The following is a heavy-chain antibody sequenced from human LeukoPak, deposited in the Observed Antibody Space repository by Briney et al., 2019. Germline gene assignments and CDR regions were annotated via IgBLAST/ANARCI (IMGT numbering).Heavy chain of an antibody. J-gene: IGHJ6*02. Sequence: ASVKVSCKASGYTFTGYYMHWVRQAPGQGLEWMGWINRNSGGTNYAQKFQGRVTMTRDTSISTAYMELSRLRSDDTAVYYCARDDTDIVVVPAAIYGMDVWGQGTTVTVSS. CDR3: ARDDTDIVVVPAAIYGMDV. CDR1: GYTFTGYY. CDR2: INRNSGGT. D-gene: IGHD2-2*01. V-gene: IGHV1-2*02.